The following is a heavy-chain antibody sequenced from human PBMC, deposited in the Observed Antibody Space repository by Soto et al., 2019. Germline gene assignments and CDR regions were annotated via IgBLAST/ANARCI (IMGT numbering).Heavy chain of an antibody. J-gene: IGHJ2*01. Sequence: EVQLVESGGGLVQPGGSLRLSCAASGFTDSSNYMSWVRQAPGKGLEWVSVIYSGGSTYYADSVKGRFTISRDNSKTPRSLQMNSLRDEDTAVYYCARLRDDSSGYRDSYWYFDLWGRGTLVTVSS. CDR1: GFTDSSNY. CDR3: ARLRDDSSGYRDSYWYFDL. CDR2: IYSGGST. D-gene: IGHD3-22*01. V-gene: IGHV3-66*01.